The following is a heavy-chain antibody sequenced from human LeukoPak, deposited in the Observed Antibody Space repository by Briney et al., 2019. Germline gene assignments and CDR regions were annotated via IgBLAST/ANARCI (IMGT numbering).Heavy chain of an antibody. CDR3: AHSGYYPYYFDY. Sequence: GGSLRLSCAASGFTFSSYEMNWVRQAPGKGLEWVSYISSSGRSINYADSVRGRFTISRDNAKNSLYLQMNSLRAEDTAVYYCAHSGYYPYYFDYWGQGTLVTVSS. D-gene: IGHD3-22*01. V-gene: IGHV3-48*03. J-gene: IGHJ4*02. CDR1: GFTFSSYE. CDR2: ISSSGRSI.